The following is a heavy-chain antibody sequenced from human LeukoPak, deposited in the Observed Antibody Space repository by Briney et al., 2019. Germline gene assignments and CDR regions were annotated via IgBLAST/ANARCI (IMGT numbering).Heavy chain of an antibody. CDR2: IYYSGST. CDR3: AREGAYYYDSGGYFDY. CDR1: GGSISSYY. V-gene: IGHV4-59*01. J-gene: IGHJ4*02. D-gene: IGHD3-22*01. Sequence: SETLSLTCTVSGGSISSYYWSWIRQPPGKGLEWIGYIYYSGSTNYNPSLKSRVTISVDTSKNQFSLKLSSVTAADTAVYYCAREGAYYYDSGGYFDYWGQGTLVTVSS.